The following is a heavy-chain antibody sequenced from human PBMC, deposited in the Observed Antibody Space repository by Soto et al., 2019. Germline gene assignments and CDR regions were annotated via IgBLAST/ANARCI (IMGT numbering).Heavy chain of an antibody. CDR3: ARDSGPAGGGACDI. CDR2: VDVGGGST. J-gene: IGHJ3*02. D-gene: IGHD6-25*01. Sequence: EVQLLESGGGLVQPGGSLRLSCAASGFTFSTHAMIWVRQAPGKGLNWVSTVDVGGGSTYYTVSVKGRFTVSRDNSKNTVYLQLNTLRAEDTAIYFCARDSGPAGGGACDIWGQGTMVTVSS. V-gene: IGHV3-23*01. CDR1: GFTFSTHA.